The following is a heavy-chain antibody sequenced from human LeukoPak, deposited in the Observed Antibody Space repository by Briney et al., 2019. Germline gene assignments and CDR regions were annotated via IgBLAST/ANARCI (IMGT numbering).Heavy chain of an antibody. V-gene: IGHV3-30*18. J-gene: IGHJ4*02. CDR2: ISYDGSNK. CDR1: GFTFSSYG. Sequence: GRSLRLSCAASGFTFSSYGMHWVRQAPGKGLEWVAVISYDGSNKYYADSVKGRFTISRDNSKNTLYLQMNSQRAEDTAVYYCAKDVEYWGQGTLVTVSS. D-gene: IGHD2-21*01. CDR3: AKDVEY.